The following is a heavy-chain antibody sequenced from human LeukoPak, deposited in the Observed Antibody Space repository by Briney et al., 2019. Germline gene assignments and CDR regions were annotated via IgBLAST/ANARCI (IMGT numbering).Heavy chain of an antibody. CDR3: ARNYYDSSGYPYYYYYMDV. J-gene: IGHJ6*03. V-gene: IGHV4-39*07. Sequence: SETLSLTFTVSGGSISSSSYYWGWIRQPPGKGLEWIGSIYYSGSTNYNPSLKSRVTISVDTSKNQFSLKLSSVTAVDTAVYYCARNYYDSSGYPYYYYYMDVWGKGTTVTVSS. CDR1: GGSISSSSYY. D-gene: IGHD3-22*01. CDR2: IYYSGST.